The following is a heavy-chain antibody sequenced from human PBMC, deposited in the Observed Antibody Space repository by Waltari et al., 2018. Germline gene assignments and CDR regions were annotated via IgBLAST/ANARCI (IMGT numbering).Heavy chain of an antibody. D-gene: IGHD6-13*01. CDR1: GFTVSRNY. CDR3: ARDQGSSWYYGMDV. CDR2: IYTSVST. Sequence: EVQLVETGGGLIQPGGSLRLSCAASGFTVSRNYMHWVRQAPGKGLEWVSVIYTSVSTYYADSVKCRFTISRDISKNTLYLQMNSLRGEDTAVYYCARDQGSSWYYGMDVWGQGTTVTVSS. J-gene: IGHJ6*02. V-gene: IGHV3-53*02.